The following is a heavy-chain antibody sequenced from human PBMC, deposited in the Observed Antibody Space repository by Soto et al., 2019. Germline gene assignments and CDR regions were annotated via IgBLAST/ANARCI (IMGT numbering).Heavy chain of an antibody. CDR1: GFSFSSYA. V-gene: IGHV3-23*01. Sequence: EVQLLESGGGLVQPGGSLRLSCAASGFSFSSYAMSWVRQAPGKGLEWVSGLSGRGDIRFYTDSVKGRFTISRANSKNALYLPINRMRAEDTALYSCVRESALRASPDSGAFDNWGQGTRVTVSS. J-gene: IGHJ3*02. CDR2: LSGRGDIR. D-gene: IGHD3-10*01. CDR3: VRESALRASPDSGAFDN.